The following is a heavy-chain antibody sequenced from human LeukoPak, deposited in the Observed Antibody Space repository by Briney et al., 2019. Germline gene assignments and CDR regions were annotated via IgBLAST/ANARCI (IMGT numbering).Heavy chain of an antibody. J-gene: IGHJ5*02. Sequence: PSETLSLTCTVSGGSISSSSYYWGWIRQPPGKGLEWIGSIYYSGSTYYNPSLKSRVTISVDTSKNQFSLKLSSVTAADTAVYYCARQKGGLTWFDPWGQGTLVTVSS. V-gene: IGHV4-39*07. CDR3: ARQKGGLTWFDP. CDR1: GGSISSSSYY. D-gene: IGHD3-16*01. CDR2: IYYSGST.